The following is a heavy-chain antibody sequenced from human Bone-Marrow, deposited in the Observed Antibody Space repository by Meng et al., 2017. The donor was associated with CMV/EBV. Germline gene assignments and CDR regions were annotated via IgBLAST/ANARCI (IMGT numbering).Heavy chain of an antibody. CDR3: ARVPWYYDSSGYYFGAFDV. J-gene: IGHJ3*01. CDR1: GGSISGSTHS. Sequence: SETLSLTCTVSGGSISGSTHSWDWIRQPPGKGLEWIGSIYYSGRTDYNPSLKSRVTISVETSKNQFSLKLSSVTAADTAVYYCARVPWYYDSSGYYFGAFDVWGQGTMVTVSS. CDR2: IYYSGRT. V-gene: IGHV4-39*07. D-gene: IGHD3-22*01.